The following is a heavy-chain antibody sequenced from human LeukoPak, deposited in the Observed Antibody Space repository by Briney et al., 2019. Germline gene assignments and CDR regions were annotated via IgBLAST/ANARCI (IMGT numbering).Heavy chain of an antibody. J-gene: IGHJ4*02. D-gene: IGHD2-2*01. Sequence: ASVKVSCKASGYTFTNYDINWVRQASGQGLDWMGWMNPNSGNTGYAQKFQGRVTMTRNTSISTAYMELSSLSSDDTAVYYCARGPGCISTSCPYYFDYWGQGTLVTVSS. CDR3: ARGPGCISTSCPYYFDY. CDR2: MNPNSGNT. CDR1: GYTFTNYD. V-gene: IGHV1-8*01.